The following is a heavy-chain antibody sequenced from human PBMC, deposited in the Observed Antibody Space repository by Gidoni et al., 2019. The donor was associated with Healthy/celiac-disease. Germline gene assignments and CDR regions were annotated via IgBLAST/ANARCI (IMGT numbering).Heavy chain of an antibody. D-gene: IGHD3-10*01. V-gene: IGHV3-11*01. Sequence: VQLVESGGGLVKPGGSLRLSCAASGFTFSYYSLSWIRQAPGKGLEWVSDIRSSGSTISYADSVKGRFTISRDNAKNSLYLQMNSLRAEDTAVYYCARDPPGFGESVVGYYGMDVWGQGTTVTVSS. J-gene: IGHJ6*02. CDR2: IRSSGSTI. CDR1: GFTFSYYS. CDR3: ARDPPGFGESVVGYYGMDV.